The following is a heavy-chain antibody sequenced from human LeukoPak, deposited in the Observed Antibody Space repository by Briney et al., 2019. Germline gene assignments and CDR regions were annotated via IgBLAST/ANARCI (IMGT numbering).Heavy chain of an antibody. Sequence: ASVKVSCKASGYTFTSYGISWVRQAPGQGLEWMGWISAYNGNTNYAQKLQGRVTMTTDTSTSTAYMELRSLRSDDTAVYYCARGGYSSGWYSFYYYYYYMDVWGKGTTVTVS. D-gene: IGHD6-19*01. V-gene: IGHV1-18*01. CDR2: ISAYNGNT. J-gene: IGHJ6*03. CDR3: ARGGYSSGWYSFYYYYYYMDV. CDR1: GYTFTSYG.